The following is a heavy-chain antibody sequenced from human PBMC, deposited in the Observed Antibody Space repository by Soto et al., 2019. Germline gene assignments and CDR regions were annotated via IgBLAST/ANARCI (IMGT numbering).Heavy chain of an antibody. CDR2: ISGSGGST. V-gene: IGHV3-23*01. J-gene: IGHJ3*02. Sequence: GGSLILSCAASGFTFSSYAMSWVRQAPGKGLEWVSAISGSGGSTYYADSVKGRFTISRDNSKNTLYLQMNSLRAEDTAVYYCAKGGLVVAATPGDAFDIWGQGTMVTVSS. D-gene: IGHD2-15*01. CDR1: GFTFSSYA. CDR3: AKGGLVVAATPGDAFDI.